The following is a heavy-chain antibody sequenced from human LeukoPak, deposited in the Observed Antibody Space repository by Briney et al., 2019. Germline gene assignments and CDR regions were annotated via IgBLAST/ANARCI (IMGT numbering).Heavy chain of an antibody. J-gene: IGHJ6*03. Sequence: AGGSLRLSCAASGFTFDDYGMSWVRQAPGKGLEWVSGINWNGGRTGYADSVKGRFTISRDNAKNSLYLQMNSLRAEDTAVYYCARRGDYYYYYYMDVWGKGTTVTISS. CDR2: INWNGGRT. V-gene: IGHV3-20*04. CDR3: ARRGDYYYYYYMDV. CDR1: GFTFDDYG.